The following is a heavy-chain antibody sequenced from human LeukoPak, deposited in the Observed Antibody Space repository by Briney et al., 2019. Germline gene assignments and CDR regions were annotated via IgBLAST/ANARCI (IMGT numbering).Heavy chain of an antibody. V-gene: IGHV3-9*01. CDR1: GFTFDDYA. Sequence: TGGSLRLSCAASGFTFDDYAMHWVRQAPGKGLEWVSGISWNSGSIGYADSVKGRFTISRDNAKNSLYLQTNSLRAEDTALYYCARGIDTAMVTWEKDYYDSSGYHYFDYWGQGTLVTVSS. D-gene: IGHD3-22*01. CDR2: ISWNSGSI. J-gene: IGHJ4*02. CDR3: ARGIDTAMVTWEKDYYDSSGYHYFDY.